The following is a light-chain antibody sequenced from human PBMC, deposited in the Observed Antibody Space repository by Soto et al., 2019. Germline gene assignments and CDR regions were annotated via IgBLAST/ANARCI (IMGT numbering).Light chain of an antibody. V-gene: IGLV2-14*01. CDR3: SSYTSSSTRV. J-gene: IGLJ3*02. Sequence: QSVLTQPASVSGSPGQSITISCTGTSSDVGGYGYVSWYQQHPGKAPKLMIYEVSNRPSGVSNRFSGSKSGNTASLTISGLQAEDEADYYCSSYTSSSTRVFGGGTKVTVL. CDR2: EVS. CDR1: SSDVGGYGY.